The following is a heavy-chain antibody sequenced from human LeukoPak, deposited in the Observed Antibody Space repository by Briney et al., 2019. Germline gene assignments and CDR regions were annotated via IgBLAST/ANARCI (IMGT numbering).Heavy chain of an antibody. CDR2: ITGSGGNR. D-gene: IGHD3-16*01. CDR3: ARDDNYIRFLS. CDR1: GFTFSSHG. Sequence: GETLRLSCAASGFTFSSHGMNWVRQAPGKGLEWVSGITGSGGNRYYADSVKGRFTISRDNSKNTLYLQMNSLRAEDTAVYYCARDDNYIRFLSWGQGTLVTVSS. V-gene: IGHV3-23*01. J-gene: IGHJ5*02.